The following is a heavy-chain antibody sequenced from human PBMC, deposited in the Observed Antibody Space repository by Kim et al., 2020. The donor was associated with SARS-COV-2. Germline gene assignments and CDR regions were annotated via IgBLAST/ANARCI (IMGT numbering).Heavy chain of an antibody. CDR2: WYN. CDR3: ARGVSAFGY. Sequence: WYNDYAVSVKSRITINPDTSKNQFYLQLNSVTPEDTAVYYCARGVSAFGYWGQVTLVTVSS. V-gene: IGHV6-1*01. J-gene: IGHJ4*02. D-gene: IGHD3-10*01.